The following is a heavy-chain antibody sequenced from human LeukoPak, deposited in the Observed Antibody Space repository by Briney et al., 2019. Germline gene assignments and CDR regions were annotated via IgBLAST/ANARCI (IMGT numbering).Heavy chain of an antibody. CDR1: GFTLSTYG. CDR3: AKTSSNLQSFDF. D-gene: IGHD6-13*01. CDR2: ISSDGSHK. J-gene: IGHJ4*02. Sequence: GGSLRLSCAASGFTLSTYGMHWVRQAPGKGLEWVALISSDGSHKYYADSMKGRFTISRDDSKNTLYLQMNSLGSDDTAVYYCAKTSSNLQSFDFWGQGTLVTVSS. V-gene: IGHV3-30*18.